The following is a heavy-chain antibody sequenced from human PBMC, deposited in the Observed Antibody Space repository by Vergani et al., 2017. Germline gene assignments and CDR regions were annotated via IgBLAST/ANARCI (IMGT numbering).Heavy chain of an antibody. CDR3: AAGADYDFWSGYPIIYGMDV. J-gene: IGHJ6*02. CDR1: GFTFRSYS. CDR2: ISSSSSYI. Sequence: EVQLVESGGGLVKPGGSLRLSCAASGFTFRSYSMNWVRQAPGKGLEWVLSISSSSSYIYYADSVKGRFTSSRDNAKNSLYLQMNSLRAEDTAVYYCAAGADYDFWSGYPIIYGMDVWGQGTTVTVAS. V-gene: IGHV3-21*01. D-gene: IGHD3-3*01.